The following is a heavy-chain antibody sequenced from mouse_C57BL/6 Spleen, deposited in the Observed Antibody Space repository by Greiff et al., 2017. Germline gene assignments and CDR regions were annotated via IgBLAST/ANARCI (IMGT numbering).Heavy chain of an antibody. Sequence: VHLVESGAELVKPGASVKMSCKASGYTFTTYPIEWMKQNHGKSLEWIGDFHPHNDDTKYNEKFKGKATLTVEKSSSTVYLKLSRLTSYDSAIYYCAKNGYYAFDYWGQGTSVTVSS. CDR3: AKNGYYAFDY. J-gene: IGHJ4*01. V-gene: IGHV1-47*01. CDR1: GYTFTTYP. CDR2: FHPHNDDT.